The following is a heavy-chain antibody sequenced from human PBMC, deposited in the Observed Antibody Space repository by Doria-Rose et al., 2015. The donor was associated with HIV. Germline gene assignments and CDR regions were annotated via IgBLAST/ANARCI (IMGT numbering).Heavy chain of an antibody. CDR3: ARIKSSRWYHKYYFDF. Sequence: QITLKESGPVLVKPTETLTLTCTVSGVSLSSPGMGVSWIRQPPGKALEWPANIFSDDERSYKTSLKSRLTISRGTSKRQVVLTMTDMDPVDTATYYCARIKSSRWYHKYYFDFWGQGTLVIVSA. CDR1: GVSLSSPGMG. J-gene: IGHJ4*02. D-gene: IGHD6-13*01. CDR2: IFSDDER. V-gene: IGHV2-26*01.